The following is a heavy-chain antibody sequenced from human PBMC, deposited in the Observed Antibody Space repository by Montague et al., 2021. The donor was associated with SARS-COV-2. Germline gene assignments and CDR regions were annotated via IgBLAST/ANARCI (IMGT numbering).Heavy chain of an antibody. CDR1: GFSLSTSGMC. V-gene: IGHV2-70*01. CDR2: IDWDDDK. CDR3: ARMVTIFSLGGYYYYYGMDV. J-gene: IGHJ6*02. D-gene: IGHD3-9*01. Sequence: PALGKPTQTLTLTCTFSGFSLSTSGMCVSRIRQPPGKALEWLALIDWDDDKYYSTSLKTRLTISKDTSKNQVVLTMTNMDPVDTATYYCARMVTIFSLGGYYYYYGMDVWGQGTTVTVSS.